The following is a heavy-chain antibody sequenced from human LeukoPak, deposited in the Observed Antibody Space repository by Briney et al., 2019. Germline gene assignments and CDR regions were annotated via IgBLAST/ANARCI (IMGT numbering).Heavy chain of an antibody. J-gene: IGHJ4*02. D-gene: IGHD2-15*01. CDR2: INHSGST. V-gene: IGHV4-34*01. CDR3: ARSSGGSRTFDY. Sequence: SETLSLTCAVYGGSFSGYYWSWIRQPPGKGLEWIGEINHSGSTNYNPSLKSRVTISVDTSKNQFSLKLSSVTAADTAVYYCARSSGGSRTFDYWSQGTLVTVSS. CDR1: GGSFSGYY.